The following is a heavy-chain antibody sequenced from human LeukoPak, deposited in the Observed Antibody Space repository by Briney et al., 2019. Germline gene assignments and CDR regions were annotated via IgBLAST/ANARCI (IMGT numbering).Heavy chain of an antibody. J-gene: IGHJ4*02. Sequence: GGSLRLSCAASGFXFSSNWMHWVRQAPGKGLVWVSLITPDGSMTTYADSVKGRFTISRDNAKKTLYLQMNSLRAEDTAIYYCVPADMQWGQGILVTVSS. V-gene: IGHV3-74*01. CDR2: ITPDGSMT. CDR3: VPADMQ. CDR1: GFXFSSNW.